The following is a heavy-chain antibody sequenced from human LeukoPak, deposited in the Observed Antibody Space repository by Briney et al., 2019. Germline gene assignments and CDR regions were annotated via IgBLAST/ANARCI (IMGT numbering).Heavy chain of an antibody. J-gene: IGHJ5*01. CDR3: ASDDYGDYLGWFDS. Sequence: GGPLRLSCAASGFTSNTYSMNWVRQAPGKGLEWVSYISSTSNIIHYADSVKGRFTISRDNAKNSLFLQMNSLRAEDTAVYYCASDDYGDYLGWFDSWGQGTLVTVSS. V-gene: IGHV3-48*04. D-gene: IGHD4-17*01. CDR2: ISSTSNII. CDR1: GFTSNTYS.